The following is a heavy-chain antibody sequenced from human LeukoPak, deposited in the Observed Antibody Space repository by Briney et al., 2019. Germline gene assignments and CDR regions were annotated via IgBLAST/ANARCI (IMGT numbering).Heavy chain of an antibody. J-gene: IGHJ3*02. D-gene: IGHD1-26*01. Sequence: SETLSLTCTVSGGSISSSSYYWGWIRQPPGKGLEWIGSIYYSGSTYYNPSLKSRVTISVDTSKNQFSLKLSSVTAADTAVYYCARIMAVGATTLDAFDIWGQGTMVTVSS. CDR2: IYYSGST. CDR1: GGSISSSSYY. V-gene: IGHV4-39*07. CDR3: ARIMAVGATTLDAFDI.